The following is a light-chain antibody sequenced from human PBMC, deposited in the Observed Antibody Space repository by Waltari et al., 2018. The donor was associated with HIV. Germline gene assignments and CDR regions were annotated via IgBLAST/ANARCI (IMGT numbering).Light chain of an antibody. CDR3: QQYSNPPMYT. Sequence: DIVMTQSPDSLAVSLGERPTINCKSSQSVLYSSNNKNHLAWYQQKPGQPPKLLIYWASTRESGVPDRFSGSGSGTDFTLTISSLQAEDVAVYYCQQYSNPPMYTFGQGTKLEIK. CDR1: QSVLYSSNNKNH. CDR2: WAS. J-gene: IGKJ2*01. V-gene: IGKV4-1*01.